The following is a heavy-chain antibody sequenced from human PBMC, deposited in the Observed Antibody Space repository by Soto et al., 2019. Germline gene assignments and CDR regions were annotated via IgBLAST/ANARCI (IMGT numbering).Heavy chain of an antibody. D-gene: IGHD5-18*01. Sequence: QVQLVESGGGVVQPGRSLRLSCAASGFTFRSYGMHWVRQAPGKGLEWVAVISYDGSNKYYADSVKGRFTISRDNSKNTLYLQMNSLRAEDTAVYYCAKDRGYSYGSTLDYWGQGTLVTVSS. CDR2: ISYDGSNK. CDR1: GFTFRSYG. J-gene: IGHJ4*02. V-gene: IGHV3-30*18. CDR3: AKDRGYSYGSTLDY.